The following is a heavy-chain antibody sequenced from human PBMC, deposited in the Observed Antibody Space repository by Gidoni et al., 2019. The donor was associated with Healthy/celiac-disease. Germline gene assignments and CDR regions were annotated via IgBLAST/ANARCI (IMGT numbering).Heavy chain of an antibody. CDR3: ARVGPGAAAGTRYYYYGMDV. J-gene: IGHJ6*02. D-gene: IGHD6-13*01. CDR2: ISSSSSYI. CDR1: GFTFSSYS. Sequence: EVQLVESGGGLVKPGGSLRLSCAASGFTFSSYSMNWVRQAPGKWLEWVASISSSSSYIYYADSVKGRFTISRDNAKNSLYLQMNSLRAEDTAVYYCARVGPGAAAGTRYYYYGMDVWGQGTTVTVSS. V-gene: IGHV3-21*01.